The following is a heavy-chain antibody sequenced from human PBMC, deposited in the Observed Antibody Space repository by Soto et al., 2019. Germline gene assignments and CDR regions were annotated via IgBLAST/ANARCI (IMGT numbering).Heavy chain of an antibody. Sequence: SETLSLTCAVYGGSFSGYYWSWIRQPPGKGLEWIGEINHSGSTNYNPSLKSRVTISVDTSKNQFSLKLSSVTAADTAVYYCARVQYPDAFDIWGQGTTVTVSS. V-gene: IGHV4-34*01. CDR2: INHSGST. CDR3: ARVQYPDAFDI. CDR1: GGSFSGYY. J-gene: IGHJ3*02. D-gene: IGHD4-4*01.